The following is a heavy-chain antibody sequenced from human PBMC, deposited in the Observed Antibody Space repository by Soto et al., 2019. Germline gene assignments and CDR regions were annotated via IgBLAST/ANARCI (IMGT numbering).Heavy chain of an antibody. CDR3: ASLAAAGRGFGDY. CDR2: IYTSGST. V-gene: IGHV4-4*07. Sequence: RSLTCTVSGGSISSYYWSWIRQPAGKGLEWIGRIYTSGSTNYNPSLKSRVTMSVDTSKNQFSLKLSSVTAADTAVYYCASLAAAGRGFGDYWGQGTLVTVSS. CDR1: GGSISSYY. J-gene: IGHJ4*02. D-gene: IGHD6-13*01.